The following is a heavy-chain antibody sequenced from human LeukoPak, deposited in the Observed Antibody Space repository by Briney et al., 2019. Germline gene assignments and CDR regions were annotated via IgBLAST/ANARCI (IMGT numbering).Heavy chain of an antibody. CDR2: ISYDGSNK. D-gene: IGHD2-15*01. Sequence: PGGSLRLSCAASGFTFSSYAMHWVRQAPGKGLEWVAVISYDGSNKYYADSVKGRFAISRDNSKNTLYLQMNSLRAEDTAVYYRAKDGGLVAAYYYYYMDVWGKGTTVTVSS. CDR1: GFTFSSYA. CDR3: AKDGGLVAAYYYYYMDV. J-gene: IGHJ6*03. V-gene: IGHV3-30*09.